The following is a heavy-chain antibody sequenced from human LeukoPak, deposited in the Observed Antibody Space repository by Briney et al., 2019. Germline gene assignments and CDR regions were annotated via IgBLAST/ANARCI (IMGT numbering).Heavy chain of an antibody. CDR1: GFTFSGYW. CDR3: ARGYWYFDL. J-gene: IGHJ2*01. V-gene: IGHV3-7*01. CDR2: IKQDGSEK. Sequence: GGSLRLSCAASGFTFSGYWMSWVRQAPGKGLEWVANIKQDGSEKYYVDSVKGRFTISRDNAKNSLYVQMNSLRAENTAVYYCARGYWYFDLWGRGTLVTVSS.